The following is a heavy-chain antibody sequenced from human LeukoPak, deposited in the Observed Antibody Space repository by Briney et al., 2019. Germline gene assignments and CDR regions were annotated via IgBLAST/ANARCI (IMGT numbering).Heavy chain of an antibody. D-gene: IGHD6-19*01. V-gene: IGHV3-20*04. CDR2: INWNGGGT. Sequence: PGGSLRLSCAATGSSFKDYGMHWVRQPPGKGLEWVSAINWNGGGTDYADSVKGRFTTSRDNGKNSLYLQMNSLRPDDTALYYCARGNRDTSGFYFYYGMDVWGPGSTVTVSS. J-gene: IGHJ6*02. CDR1: GSSFKDYG. CDR3: ARGNRDTSGFYFYYGMDV.